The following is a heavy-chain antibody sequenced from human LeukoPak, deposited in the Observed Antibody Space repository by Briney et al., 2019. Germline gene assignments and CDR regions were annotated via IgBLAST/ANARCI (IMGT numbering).Heavy chain of an antibody. J-gene: IGHJ4*02. CDR3: ARDLGATVVRGTHY. CDR2: ISAYNGNT. CDR1: GYTFTSYG. D-gene: IGHD3-10*01. V-gene: IGHV1-18*01. Sequence: ASVKVSCKACGYTFTSYGISWVRQAPGQGLEWLGWISAYNGNTNYAQNLQGRVTMTTDTSTTTAYMELRSLRSDDTAVYYCARDLGATVVRGTHYWGQGTLVTVSS.